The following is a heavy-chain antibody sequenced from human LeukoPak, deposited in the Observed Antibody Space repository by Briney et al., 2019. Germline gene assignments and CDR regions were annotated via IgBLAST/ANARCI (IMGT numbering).Heavy chain of an antibody. D-gene: IGHD2-21*02. CDR2: INNNGGST. Sequence: GGSLRLSCSASGFTFSSYAMHWVRQAPGKGLEYVSAINNNGGSTYYADSVKGRFTISRDNSKNKLYLQMSSLRAEDTAVYFCVKDLSPNGVVPAILFRWGQGTLVTVSS. V-gene: IGHV3-64D*09. CDR3: VKDLSPNGVVPAILFR. CDR1: GFTFSSYA. J-gene: IGHJ4*02.